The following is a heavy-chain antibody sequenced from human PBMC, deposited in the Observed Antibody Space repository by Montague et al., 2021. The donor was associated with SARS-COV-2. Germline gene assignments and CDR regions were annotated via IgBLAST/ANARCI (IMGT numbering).Heavy chain of an antibody. Sequence: SLRLSCAASGFTFSSYSMNWVRQAPGKGLEWVSSISSSSSYIYYADSVKGRFTISRDNAKNSLYLQMNSLRAEDTAVYYCARGVRGSGTRSLWGQGTLVTVSS. V-gene: IGHV3-21*01. CDR2: ISSSSSYI. CDR3: ARGVRGSGTRSL. CDR1: GFTFSSYS. D-gene: IGHD2-2*01. J-gene: IGHJ4*02.